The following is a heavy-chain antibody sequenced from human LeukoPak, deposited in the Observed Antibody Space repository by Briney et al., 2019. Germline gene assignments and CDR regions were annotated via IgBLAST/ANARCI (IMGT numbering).Heavy chain of an antibody. J-gene: IGHJ4*02. CDR2: MNPNSGNT. V-gene: IGHV1-8*01. Sequence: GASVTVSCKASGYTFTSYDINWVRQATGQGLEWMGWMNPNSGNTGYAQKFQGRVTMTRNTSISTAYMELSSLRSEDTAVYYCARGWDPKNYYFDYWGQGTLVTVSS. D-gene: IGHD1-26*01. CDR3: ARGWDPKNYYFDY. CDR1: GYTFTSYD.